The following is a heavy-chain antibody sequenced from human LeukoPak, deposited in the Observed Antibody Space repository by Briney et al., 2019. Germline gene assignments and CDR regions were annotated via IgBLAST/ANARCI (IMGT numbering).Heavy chain of an antibody. Sequence: SETLSLTCTVSGGSISSYYWSWVRQPPGQGLVGIGFVYYTGSTNYRPSLKSRVTISVDTSKNQFFLKLRSVTAADTAVYYCARISSSNWNNERGAFDVWGQGTMVTVSS. D-gene: IGHD1/OR15-1a*01. J-gene: IGHJ3*01. CDR3: ARISSSNWNNERGAFDV. V-gene: IGHV4-59*01. CDR2: VYYTGST. CDR1: GGSISSYY.